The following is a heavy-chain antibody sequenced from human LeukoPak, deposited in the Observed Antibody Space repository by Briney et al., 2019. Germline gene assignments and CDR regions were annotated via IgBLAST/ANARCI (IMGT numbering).Heavy chain of an antibody. V-gene: IGHV1-18*04. J-gene: IGHJ4*02. CDR3: ARDQGYTSSPYYFDY. D-gene: IGHD6-13*01. CDR1: GYMFTSYG. Sequence: ASVKVSCKASGYMFTSYGISWVRQAPGQGLEWMGWISSYNGNTDYAQNLQGRDTMTTDTSTSTAYMELRSLRSDDTAVYYCARDQGYTSSPYYFDYWGQGSLVTVSS. CDR2: ISSYNGNT.